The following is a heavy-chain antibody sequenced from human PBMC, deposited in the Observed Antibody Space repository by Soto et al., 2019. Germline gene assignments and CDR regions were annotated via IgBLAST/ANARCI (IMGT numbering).Heavy chain of an antibody. CDR3: ARGSPIYYYYYYMDV. V-gene: IGHV1-8*01. J-gene: IGHJ6*03. Sequence: ASVKPSCKDSGGTITSYDINCVRQATRQGLEWMGWMNPNSGNTGYAQKFQGRVTMTRNTSISTAYMELSSLRSEDTAVYYCARGSPIYYYYYYMDVWGKGTTLTVSS. CDR1: GGTITSYD. CDR2: MNPNSGNT.